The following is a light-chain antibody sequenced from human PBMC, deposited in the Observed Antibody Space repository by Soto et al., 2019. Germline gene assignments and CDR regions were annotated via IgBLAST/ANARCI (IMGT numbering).Light chain of an antibody. CDR3: QKYNSAPLT. CDR1: QGISNY. Sequence: DIKMTQSASTVSGSVGDRVTITCRASQGISNYLAWYQQKPGKVPKLLIYAASTLQSGVPSRFSGSGSGTDFTLTISSLQPEDVATYYCQKYNSAPLTFGGGTKVDIK. J-gene: IGKJ4*01. V-gene: IGKV1-27*01. CDR2: AAS.